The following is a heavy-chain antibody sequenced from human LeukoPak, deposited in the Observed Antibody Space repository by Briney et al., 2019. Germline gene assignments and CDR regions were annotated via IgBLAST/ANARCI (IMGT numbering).Heavy chain of an antibody. D-gene: IGHD4-17*01. Sequence: PSETLSLTCTVSGGYIGSYYGSWIRQPAGKGLEWIGRIYTSENTDYNPTLKSRVTMSVDMSTSQFSLRLTSVTAADTAVYYCAREGDYGDYSKSFYYMDVWGKGTTVTVSS. V-gene: IGHV4-4*07. CDR1: GGYIGSYY. CDR3: AREGDYGDYSKSFYYMDV. CDR2: IYTSENT. J-gene: IGHJ6*03.